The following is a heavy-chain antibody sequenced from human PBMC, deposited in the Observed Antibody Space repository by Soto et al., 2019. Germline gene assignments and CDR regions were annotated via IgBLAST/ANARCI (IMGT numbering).Heavy chain of an antibody. CDR1: GYTFTGYY. CDR3: ARETTRKYYYGMDV. Sequence: GASVKVSCKASGYTFTGYYMHWVRQAPGQGLEWMGWINPNSGGTNYAQKFQGWVTMTRDTSISTAYMELSRLRSDDTAVYYCARETTRKYYYGMDVWGQGTTVTVSS. J-gene: IGHJ6*02. V-gene: IGHV1-2*04. CDR2: INPNSGGT.